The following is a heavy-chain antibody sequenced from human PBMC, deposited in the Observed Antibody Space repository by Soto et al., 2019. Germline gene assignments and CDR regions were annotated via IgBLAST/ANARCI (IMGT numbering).Heavy chain of an antibody. D-gene: IGHD1-26*01. CDR1: GGSISSYYYY. J-gene: IGHJ4*02. Sequence: QLQLQESGPGLVKPSETLSLTCTVSGGSISSYYYYWGWIRQPPGKGLEWIASIYYSGSTHYNPSLKSRVTISVDTSKNQFSLKLSSVTAADTAVYYCARPSGSYLYYFDYWGQGTLVTVSS. V-gene: IGHV4-39*01. CDR3: ARPSGSYLYYFDY. CDR2: IYYSGST.